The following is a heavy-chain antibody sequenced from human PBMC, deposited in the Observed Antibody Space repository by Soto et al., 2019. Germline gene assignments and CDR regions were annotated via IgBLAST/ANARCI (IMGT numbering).Heavy chain of an antibody. Sequence: ASVKVSCKVSGYTLTELSMHWVRQAPGKGLEWMGGFDPEDGETIYAQKFQGRVTMTEDTSTDTAYMELSSLRSEDTAVYYCATGLAYYYDRRGSCWGQGTLVTVSS. CDR1: GYTLTELS. J-gene: IGHJ4*02. CDR2: FDPEDGET. D-gene: IGHD3-22*01. V-gene: IGHV1-24*01. CDR3: ATGLAYYYDRRGSC.